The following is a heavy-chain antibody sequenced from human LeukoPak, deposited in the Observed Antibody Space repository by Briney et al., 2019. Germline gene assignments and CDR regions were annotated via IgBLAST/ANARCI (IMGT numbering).Heavy chain of an antibody. J-gene: IGHJ3*02. Sequence: GGSLRLSCAASAFSFSSYWMSWVRQAPGKGLEWVANINQDGSEKYYADSVKGRFTISRDNAKNSLYLQMNSLRAEDTAVYYCARPVPAAISPDAFDIWGQGTMVTVSS. CDR2: INQDGSEK. D-gene: IGHD2-2*02. V-gene: IGHV3-7*01. CDR1: AFSFSSYW. CDR3: ARPVPAAISPDAFDI.